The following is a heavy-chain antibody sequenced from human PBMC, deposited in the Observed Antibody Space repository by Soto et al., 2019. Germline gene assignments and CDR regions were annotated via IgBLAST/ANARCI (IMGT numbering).Heavy chain of an antibody. J-gene: IGHJ4*02. D-gene: IGHD2-2*01. Sequence: RRLSCAASGFTFSDYYMSWIRQAPGKGLEWVSYISSSSSYTNYADSVKGRFTISRDNAKNSLYLQMNSLRAEDTAVYYCAREDCSSTSCYSYFDYWGQGTLVTVSS. CDR2: ISSSSSYT. CDR1: GFTFSDYY. V-gene: IGHV3-11*06. CDR3: AREDCSSTSCYSYFDY.